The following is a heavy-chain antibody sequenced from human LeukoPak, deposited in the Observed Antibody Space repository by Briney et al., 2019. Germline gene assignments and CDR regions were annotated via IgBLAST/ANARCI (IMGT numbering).Heavy chain of an antibody. CDR1: GFTFSRYA. Sequence: GGSLRLSCAASGFTFSRYAMSWVRQAPGKGLEWVSAISGSGGSTYYADSVKGRFTISRDNSKNTLYLQMNSLRAEDTAVYYCAKGIAPLGYYYYGMDVWGQGTTVTVSS. V-gene: IGHV3-23*01. CDR2: ISGSGGST. J-gene: IGHJ6*02. CDR3: AKGIAPLGYYYYGMDV.